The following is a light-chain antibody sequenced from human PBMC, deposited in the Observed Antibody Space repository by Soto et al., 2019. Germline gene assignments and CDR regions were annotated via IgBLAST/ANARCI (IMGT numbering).Light chain of an antibody. V-gene: IGKV3-20*01. Sequence: ELVLTQSPGTLSLSPGERATLSCRTSQSISSTYLAWYQQKPGQAPRLLIYGTYSRATGIPDRFSGSGSGRDFTLTISRLDPEDFAVYYCQQYGTSPPVYTFGQGTQLEIK. CDR2: GTY. J-gene: IGKJ2*01. CDR3: QQYGTSPPVYT. CDR1: QSISSTY.